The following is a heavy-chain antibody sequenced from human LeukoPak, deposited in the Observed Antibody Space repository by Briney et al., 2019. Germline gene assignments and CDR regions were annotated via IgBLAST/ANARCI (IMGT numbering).Heavy chain of an antibody. CDR2: IYHSGST. J-gene: IGHJ4*02. CDR1: GYSNSSGYY. Sequence: SETLSLTCAVSGYSNSSGYYWGWIRQPPGKGLEWIGSIYHSGSTYYNPSLKSRVTISVDTSKNQFSLKLSSVTAADTAVYYCARHRDSGSYVDYWGQGTLVTVSS. D-gene: IGHD1-26*01. CDR3: ARHRDSGSYVDY. V-gene: IGHV4-38-2*01.